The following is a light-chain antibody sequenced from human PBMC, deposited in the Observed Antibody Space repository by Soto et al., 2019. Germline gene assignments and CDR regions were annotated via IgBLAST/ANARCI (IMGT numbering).Light chain of an antibody. CDR3: QQLNSDPLT. J-gene: IGKJ4*01. V-gene: IGKV1-9*01. Sequence: DIQLTQSPSFLSASVGDRVTITCWASQGIDNYLAWYQQKPGKAPKLLIYAASTLQSGVPSRVSGSGSGTEFTLTISSLQPEDFATYYCQQLNSDPLTFGGGTKVEIK. CDR2: AAS. CDR1: QGIDNY.